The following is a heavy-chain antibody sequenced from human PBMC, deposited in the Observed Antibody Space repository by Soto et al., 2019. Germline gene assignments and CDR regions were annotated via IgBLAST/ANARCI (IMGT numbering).Heavy chain of an antibody. Sequence: PGGSLRLSCAASGFTFDDYAMHWVRQAPGKGLEWVSGISWNSGSIGYADSVKGRFTISRDNAKNSLYLQMNSLRAEDTALYYCAKDAGYSSEVWFDPWGQGTLVTVSS. CDR1: GFTFDDYA. D-gene: IGHD6-19*01. CDR3: AKDAGYSSEVWFDP. CDR2: ISWNSGSI. V-gene: IGHV3-9*01. J-gene: IGHJ5*02.